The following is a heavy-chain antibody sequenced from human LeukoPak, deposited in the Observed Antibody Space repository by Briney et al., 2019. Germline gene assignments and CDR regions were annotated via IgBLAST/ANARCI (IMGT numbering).Heavy chain of an antibody. CDR3: GGYSSLDH. CDR2: IYSGGDK. Sequence: GGSLRLSCAASGFSVSNNYMSWVRQAPGKGLEWVSLIYSGGDKRYAASVKGRFTISRDNSKNTLYLQMDSLRVEDTDVYYCGGYSSLDHWGQGTLVTVSS. J-gene: IGHJ4*02. CDR1: GFSVSNNY. V-gene: IGHV3-53*01. D-gene: IGHD3-22*01.